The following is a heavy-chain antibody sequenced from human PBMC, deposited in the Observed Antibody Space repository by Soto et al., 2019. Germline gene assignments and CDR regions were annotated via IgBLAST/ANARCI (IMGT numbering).Heavy chain of an antibody. CDR2: IYWNGIE. J-gene: IGHJ4*02. Sequence: QITLKESGPTLVKPTQTLTLTCTFSGFSLTTSGVGVTWIRQPPGKALEWLGLIYWNGIERYSPSLKSRLSLTKDTSKDQVVLTMTDVGPVDTATYYGAHTRVPDTLDYWGPGTRVTVSS. D-gene: IGHD2-2*01. CDR1: GFSLTTSGVG. CDR3: AHTRVPDTLDY. V-gene: IGHV2-5*01.